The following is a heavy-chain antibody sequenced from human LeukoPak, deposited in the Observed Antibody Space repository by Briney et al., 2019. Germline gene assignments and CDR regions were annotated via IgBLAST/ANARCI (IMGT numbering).Heavy chain of an antibody. Sequence: SVKVSCKASGGTFSSYAISWVRQAPGQGLEWMGGIIPIFGTANYAQKFQGRVTITADESTSTAYMELSSLRSEDTAVYYCARERLIAARTDYYYGMDVWGQGTTVTVSS. CDR1: GGTFSSYA. CDR3: ARERLIAARTDYYYGMDV. D-gene: IGHD6-13*01. J-gene: IGHJ6*02. CDR2: IIPIFGTA. V-gene: IGHV1-69*13.